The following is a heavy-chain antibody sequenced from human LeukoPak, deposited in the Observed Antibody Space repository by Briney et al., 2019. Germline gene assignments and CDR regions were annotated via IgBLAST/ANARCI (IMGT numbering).Heavy chain of an antibody. J-gene: IGHJ5*02. D-gene: IGHD6-13*01. Sequence: SETLSLTCNVSGGSIRTYHWSWIRQTPGKGLEWIGYFYYSGSTNYNPSLKSRVTISVDTSKNQFSLKLSSVTAADTAVYYCARHSSLGSSSWYQNWFDPWGQGTLVTVSS. CDR1: GGSIRTYH. V-gene: IGHV4-59*08. CDR2: FYYSGST. CDR3: ARHSSLGSSSWYQNWFDP.